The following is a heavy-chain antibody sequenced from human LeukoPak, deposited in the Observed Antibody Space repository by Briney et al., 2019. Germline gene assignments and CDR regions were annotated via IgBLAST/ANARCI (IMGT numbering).Heavy chain of an antibody. J-gene: IGHJ4*02. Sequence: GGSLRLSCAASGFTFSSYAMSWVRQAPGKGLEWVSVIYSGGSTYYADSVKGRFTISRDNSKNTLYLQMNSLRAEDTAVYYCARDRSRDGYNNWGQGTLVTVSS. CDR2: IYSGGST. V-gene: IGHV3-53*01. D-gene: IGHD5-24*01. CDR1: GFTFSSYA. CDR3: ARDRSRDGYNN.